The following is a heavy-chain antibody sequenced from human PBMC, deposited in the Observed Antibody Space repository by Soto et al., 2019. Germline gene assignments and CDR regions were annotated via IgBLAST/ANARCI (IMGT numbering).Heavy chain of an antibody. J-gene: IGHJ4*02. CDR2: IIPVLDKA. D-gene: IGHD2-21*01. CDR3: ARGATAGDSAVHY. Sequence: QVQLVQSGAEVKKPGSSVKVSCKTSGGTFSTYTLSWVRQAPGQGLEWMGRIIPVLDKADYAQRFQGRLTITADRSTSTANMELSSLRSEDTAIYYCARGATAGDSAVHYWGQGTLVSVSS. CDR1: GGTFSTYT. V-gene: IGHV1-69*02.